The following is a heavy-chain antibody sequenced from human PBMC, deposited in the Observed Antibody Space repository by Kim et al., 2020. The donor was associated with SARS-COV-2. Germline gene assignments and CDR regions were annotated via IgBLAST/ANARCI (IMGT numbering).Heavy chain of an antibody. CDR3: AKAPRLAAAGVNVDY. J-gene: IGHJ4*02. V-gene: IGHV3-23*01. Sequence: SVKGRFTISRDNTKNTMDLKMNSLRAEDTAVYYCAKAPRLAAAGVNVDYWGKGTLVTVSS. D-gene: IGHD6-13*01.